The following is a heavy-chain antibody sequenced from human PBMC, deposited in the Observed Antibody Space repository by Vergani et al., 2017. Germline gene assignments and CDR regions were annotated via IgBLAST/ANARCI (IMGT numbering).Heavy chain of an antibody. D-gene: IGHD6-6*01. J-gene: IGHJ4*02. CDR1: GFTFSSYS. Sequence: EVQLVESGGGLVKPGGSLRLSCAASGFTFSSYSMNWVRQAPGKGLEWVSSISSSSSYIYYADSVKGRFTISRDNAKNSLYLQMNSLRAEDTAVYYCAKDREDSSSXFDYWGQGTLVTVSS. CDR2: ISSSSSYI. CDR3: AKDREDSSSXFDY. V-gene: IGHV3-21*04.